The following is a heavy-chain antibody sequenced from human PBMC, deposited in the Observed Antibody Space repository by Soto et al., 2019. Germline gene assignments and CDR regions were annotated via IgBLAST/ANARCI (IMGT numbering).Heavy chain of an antibody. D-gene: IGHD6-6*01. CDR1: GFTFSVYA. V-gene: IGHV3-23*01. CDR3: AKDRTFGPPLVRFDS. CDR2: ISGNGGST. Sequence: EVQLLESGGGLVQPGGSLRLSCGASGFTFSVYAMTWVRQAPGKGLEWVSPISGNGGSTYYADSVKGRFTISRDNSKSTLHLQMNSLRVEDTAVYYCAKDRTFGPPLVRFDSWGQGTLVTVSS. J-gene: IGHJ4*02.